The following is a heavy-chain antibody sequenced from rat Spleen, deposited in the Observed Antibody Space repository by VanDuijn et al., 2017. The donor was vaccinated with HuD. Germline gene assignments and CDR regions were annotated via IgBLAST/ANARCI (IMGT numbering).Heavy chain of an antibody. J-gene: IGHJ1*01. V-gene: IGHV5-7*01. Sequence: EVQLVESGGGLVQPGRSLRLSCAASGFTFTNYYMAWVRQAPKKGLEWVTTISYDGSSTYYRDSVKGRFTISRDNAKTTLYLQMDSLRSEDTATYYCARLPTGSRHWYFDFWGPGTMVTVSS. CDR3: ARLPTGSRHWYFDF. D-gene: IGHD5-1*01. CDR1: GFTFTNYY. CDR2: ISYDGSST.